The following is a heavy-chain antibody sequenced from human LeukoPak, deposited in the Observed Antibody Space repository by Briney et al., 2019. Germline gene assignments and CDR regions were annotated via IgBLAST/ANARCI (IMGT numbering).Heavy chain of an antibody. D-gene: IGHD3-16*01. V-gene: IGHV3-7*03. CDR3: ARGGGLDV. J-gene: IGHJ6*02. CDR2: INHNGNVN. CDR1: GFTFSSYW. Sequence: PGGSLRLSCAASGFTFSSYWMNWARQAPGKGLEWVSSINHNGNVNYYVDSVKGRFTISRDKAKNSLYLQMSNLRAEDPAVYFWARGGGLDVWGQGDTVTVSS.